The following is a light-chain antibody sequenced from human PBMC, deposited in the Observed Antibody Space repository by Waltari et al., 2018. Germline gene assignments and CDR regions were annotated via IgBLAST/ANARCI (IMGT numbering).Light chain of an antibody. Sequence: DIHMTQSPSSLSAPVGDRVTLTCQASQDIKKSLNWFHQKPGNAPKVLIFDASNSQTGAPARFSGGGSGTDFTFTISSLQPEDMGTYYCQQYHSVPLTFGGGTKVEIK. V-gene: IGKV1-33*01. CDR2: DAS. J-gene: IGKJ4*01. CDR1: QDIKKS. CDR3: QQYHSVPLT.